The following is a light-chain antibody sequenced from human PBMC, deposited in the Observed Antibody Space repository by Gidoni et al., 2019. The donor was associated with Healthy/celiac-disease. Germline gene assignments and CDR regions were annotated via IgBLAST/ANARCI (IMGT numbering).Light chain of an antibody. V-gene: IGKV3-15*01. CDR3: QQYNNWPPTT. CDR1: QSLSSN. CDR2: GAS. Sequence: EIVMTHSPATLSVSPGERATLSCRASQSLSSNLAWYQQKPGQAPRLLIYGASTRATGIPARFSGSGSGTEFTLTISSLQSEDFAVYYCQQYNNWPPTTFGQGTRLEIK. J-gene: IGKJ5*01.